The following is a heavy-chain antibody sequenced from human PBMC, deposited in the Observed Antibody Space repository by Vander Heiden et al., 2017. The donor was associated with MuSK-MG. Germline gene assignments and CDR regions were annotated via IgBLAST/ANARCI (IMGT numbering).Heavy chain of an antibody. CDR3: ARGGGASDI. J-gene: IGHJ3*02. Sequence: EVQLVESGGGLVQPGGSLRLSCAASGFTFRNFWMTWLRQAPGKGLEWVSNIKQDGSEEHYVDSVKGRFTIPKNNAKNSLYRQMSGLRAEDTAVYYGARGGGASDIWGQGTMVTVSS. CDR2: IKQDGSEE. CDR1: GFTFRNFW. D-gene: IGHD3-16*01. V-gene: IGHV3-7*03.